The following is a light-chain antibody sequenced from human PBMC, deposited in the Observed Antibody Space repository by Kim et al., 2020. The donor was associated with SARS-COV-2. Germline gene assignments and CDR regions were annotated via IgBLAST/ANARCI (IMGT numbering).Light chain of an antibody. CDR2: DAS. Sequence: SPGERASPSSRASESVSGNLAWYQQRPGQAPRLLSYDASNRATGIPARCSGSGSGTDFTLTISSLEPEDFAVYYCQQRSKWPVTFGQGTRLEIK. CDR1: ESVSGN. V-gene: IGKV3-11*01. J-gene: IGKJ5*01. CDR3: QQRSKWPVT.